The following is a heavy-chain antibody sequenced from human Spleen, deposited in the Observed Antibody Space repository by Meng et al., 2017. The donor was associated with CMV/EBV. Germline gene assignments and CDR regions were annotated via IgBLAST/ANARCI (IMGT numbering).Heavy chain of an antibody. J-gene: IGHJ3*02. CDR1: GFTFSSYW. CDR3: AKGLFLTGTNAFDI. D-gene: IGHD1-7*01. Sequence: GESLKISCAASGFTFSSYWMHWVRQAPGKGLVWVSRINSDGSSTSYADSVKGRFTISRDNAKNTLYLQMNSLRGDDTAVYYCAKGLFLTGTNAFDIWGQGTMVTVSS. CDR2: INSDGSST. V-gene: IGHV3-74*01.